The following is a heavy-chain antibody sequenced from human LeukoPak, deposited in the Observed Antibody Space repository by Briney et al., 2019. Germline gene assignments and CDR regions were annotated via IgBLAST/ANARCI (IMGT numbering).Heavy chain of an antibody. J-gene: IGHJ5*02. CDR1: GGSISSGSYY. CDR3: ARENYYDSSGYYA. V-gene: IGHV4-39*07. D-gene: IGHD3-22*01. CDR2: IYYSGST. Sequence: SETLSLTCTVSGGSISSGSYYWSWIRQPAGKGLEWIGSIYYSGSTYYNPSLKSRVTISVDTSKNQFSLKLSSVTAADTAVYYCARENYYDSSGYYAWGQGTLITVSS.